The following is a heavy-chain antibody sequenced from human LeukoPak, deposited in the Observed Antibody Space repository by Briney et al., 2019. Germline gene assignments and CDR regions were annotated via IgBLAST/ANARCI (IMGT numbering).Heavy chain of an antibody. CDR1: GFTVSSNY. Sequence: GGSLRLSCAASGFTVSSNYMSWVRQAPGKGLERVSVIHSGGSTYYADSVKGRFTISRDNSKNTLYLQMNSLRAEDTAVYYCARGAMVNFDYWGQGTLVTVSS. CDR2: IHSGGST. V-gene: IGHV3-53*01. D-gene: IGHD5-18*01. J-gene: IGHJ4*02. CDR3: ARGAMVNFDY.